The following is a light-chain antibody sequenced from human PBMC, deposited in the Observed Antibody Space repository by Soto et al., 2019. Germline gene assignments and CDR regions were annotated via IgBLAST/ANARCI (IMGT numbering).Light chain of an antibody. J-gene: IGLJ1*01. CDR1: SSDVGGYNY. CDR2: EVS. CDR3: SSYAGSNNFVV. Sequence: LTQPPSASGSPGQSVTISCTGTSSDVGGYNYVSWYQQHPGKAPKLMIYEVSKRPSGVPDRFSGSKSGNTASLTVSGLQAEDEADYYCSSYAGSNNFVVFGTGTKVTVL. V-gene: IGLV2-8*01.